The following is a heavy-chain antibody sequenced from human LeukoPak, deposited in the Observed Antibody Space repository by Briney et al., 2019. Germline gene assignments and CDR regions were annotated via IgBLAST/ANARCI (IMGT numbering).Heavy chain of an antibody. J-gene: IGHJ6*02. CDR1: GFTFSSYA. D-gene: IGHD3-3*01. CDR3: AKSPRITIFGVHYYYYYGMDV. CDR2: ISGSGGST. V-gene: IGHV3-23*01. Sequence: GGSLRLSCAASGFTFSSYAMSWVRQAPGKGLEWVSAISGSGGSTYYADSVKGRFTISRDNSKNTLYLQMNSLRAEDTAVYYCAKSPRITIFGVHYYYYYGMDVWGQGTTVTVSS.